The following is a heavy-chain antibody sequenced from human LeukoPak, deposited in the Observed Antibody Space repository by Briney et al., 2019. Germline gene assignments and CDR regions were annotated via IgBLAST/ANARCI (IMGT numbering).Heavy chain of an antibody. Sequence: SQTLSLTCAISGDSVSSNSAAWNWIRQSPSRGLEWLGRTYYRSKWYNDYAVSVKSRITINPDTSKNQFSLQLNSVTPEDTAVYYCARDSQGTDYSNYVESGFDYWGQGTLVTVSS. CDR3: ARDSQGTDYSNYVESGFDY. D-gene: IGHD4-11*01. CDR1: GDSVSSNSAA. J-gene: IGHJ4*02. V-gene: IGHV6-1*01. CDR2: TYYRSKWYN.